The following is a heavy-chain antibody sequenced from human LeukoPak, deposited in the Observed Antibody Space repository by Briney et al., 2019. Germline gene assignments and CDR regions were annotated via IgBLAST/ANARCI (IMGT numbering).Heavy chain of an antibody. Sequence: ASVKVSCKASGYTFTSYGISWVRQAPGQGLEWMGWISAYNGNTNYAQKLQGRVTMTTDTSTSTAYMELRSLRSDDTAVYYCASSTYYDILTGFRRDYGMDVWGQGTTVTVSS. CDR3: ASSTYYDILTGFRRDYGMDV. V-gene: IGHV1-18*01. CDR2: ISAYNGNT. J-gene: IGHJ6*02. CDR1: GYTFTSYG. D-gene: IGHD3-9*01.